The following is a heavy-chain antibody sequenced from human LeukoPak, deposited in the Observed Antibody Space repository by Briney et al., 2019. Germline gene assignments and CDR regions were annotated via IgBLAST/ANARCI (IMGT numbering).Heavy chain of an antibody. CDR3: ARAQVVPAAIRYYYYGMDV. D-gene: IGHD2-2*01. J-gene: IGHJ6*02. V-gene: IGHV3-48*02. CDR2: ISSSSSTI. Sequence: GGSLRLSCAASGFTFSSYSMNWVRQAPGKGLEWVPYISSSSSTIYYADSVKGRFTISRDNAKNSLYLQMNSLRDEDTAVYYCARAQVVPAAIRYYYYGMDVWGQGTTVTVSS. CDR1: GFTFSSYS.